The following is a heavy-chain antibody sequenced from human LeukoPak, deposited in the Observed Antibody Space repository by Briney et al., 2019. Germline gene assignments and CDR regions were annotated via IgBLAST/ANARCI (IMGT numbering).Heavy chain of an antibody. V-gene: IGHV1-69*13. CDR3: ASLIAARRYYYYYGMDV. CDR2: IIPIFGTA. Sequence: ASVKVSCKASGGTFSSYAISWVRQAPGQGLEWMGGIIPIFGTANYAQKFQGRVTIAEDESTSTAYMELSSLRSEDTAVYYCASLIAARRYYYYYGMDVWGQGTTVTVSS. D-gene: IGHD6-6*01. CDR1: GGTFSSYA. J-gene: IGHJ6*02.